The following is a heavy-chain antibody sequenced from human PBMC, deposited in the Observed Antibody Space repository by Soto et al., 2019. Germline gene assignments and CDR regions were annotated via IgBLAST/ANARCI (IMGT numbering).Heavy chain of an antibody. J-gene: IGHJ4*02. Sequence: ASVKVSCKASGYKFSSYAIHWVRQAPGQRLEWMGSINTGNGNTRFLQKFQGRVTFTRDTSANTAYMELSSLISEDTAVYYCARPKDYDDCLDLWGQGTLVTVSS. V-gene: IGHV1-3*04. CDR1: GYKFSSYA. D-gene: IGHD3-22*01. CDR2: INTGNGNT. CDR3: ARPKDYDDCLDL.